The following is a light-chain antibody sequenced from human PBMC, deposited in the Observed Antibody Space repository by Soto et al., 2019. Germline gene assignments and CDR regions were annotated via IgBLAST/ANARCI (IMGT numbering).Light chain of an antibody. J-gene: IGLJ2*01. V-gene: IGLV1-44*01. Sequence: QSVLTQPPSASGTPGQRVTISCSGSSSNIGSYTVNWYQQLPGAAPKLLIYINDQRPSGVPDRFSGSKSGTSASLSISGLQSEDEADYYCAAWDDSLTGVVFGGGTKLTVL. CDR3: AAWDDSLTGVV. CDR2: IND. CDR1: SSNIGSYT.